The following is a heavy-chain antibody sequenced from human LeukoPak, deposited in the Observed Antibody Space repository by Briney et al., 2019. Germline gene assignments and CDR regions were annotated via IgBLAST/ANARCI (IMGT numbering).Heavy chain of an antibody. D-gene: IGHD1-26*01. CDR2: INPSGGTT. CDR1: GYTFTSYY. J-gene: IGHJ4*02. CDR3: AREPRPVGATSFGYYFDY. V-gene: IGHV1-46*01. Sequence: ASVKVSCKASGYTFTSYYIHWVRQAPGQGLEWMGIINPSGGTTVYAQNFQGRVIMTRDTSTSTVHMDLSSLRSEDAVVYYCAREPRPVGATSFGYYFDYWGQGTLVTVSS.